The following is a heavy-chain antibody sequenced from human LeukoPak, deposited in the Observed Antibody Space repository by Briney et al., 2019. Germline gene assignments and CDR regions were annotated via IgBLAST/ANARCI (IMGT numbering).Heavy chain of an antibody. J-gene: IGHJ4*02. CDR3: ARGTAMVKPHPFDY. CDR1: GGSLSSYY. V-gene: IGHV4-59*01. D-gene: IGHD5-18*01. Sequence: SETLSLTCTVSGGSLSSYYWSWIRQPPGKGLEWIGYIYYSGSTNYNPSLKSRVTISVDTSKNQFSLKLSSVTAADTAVYYCARGTAMVKPHPFDYWGQGTLVTVSS. CDR2: IYYSGST.